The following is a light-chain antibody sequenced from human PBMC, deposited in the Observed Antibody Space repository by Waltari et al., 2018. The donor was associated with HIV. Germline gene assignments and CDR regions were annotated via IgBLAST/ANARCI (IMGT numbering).Light chain of an antibody. CDR2: DVS. V-gene: IGLV2-11*01. J-gene: IGLJ1*01. CDR1: SSYVGGYNY. CDR3: CSYAGSSYV. Sequence: QSALTQPRSVSGSPGQSVTIPCTGTSSYVGGYNYLSWYQQQPGTVPKLMIYDVSKRPSGVPDRFSGSKSGNTASLTISGLQAEDEADYYCCSYAGSSYVFGTGTKVTVL.